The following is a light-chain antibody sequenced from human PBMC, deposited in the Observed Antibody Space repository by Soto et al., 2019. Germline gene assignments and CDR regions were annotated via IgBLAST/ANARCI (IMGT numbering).Light chain of an antibody. CDR3: QQRSDWPWT. CDR1: ESVSSD. Sequence: EIVFTQSPATLSLSPGERATLSCSASESVSSDLAWYQQKPGQAPRLLMSEVSTRAAGIPARFSGGGSGTDFTLTIRSLEPEDFAVYYCQQRSDWPWTFGQGTKVDIK. CDR2: EVS. V-gene: IGKV3-11*01. J-gene: IGKJ1*01.